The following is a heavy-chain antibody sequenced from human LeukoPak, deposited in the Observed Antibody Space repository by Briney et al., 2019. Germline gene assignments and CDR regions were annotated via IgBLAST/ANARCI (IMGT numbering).Heavy chain of an antibody. CDR1: GYTFTGYY. J-gene: IGHJ4*02. CDR3: ARASQQWLVLGY. V-gene: IGHV1-2*02. Sequence: PWASVKVSCKASGYTFTGYYMHWVRQAPEQGLEWMGWINPNTGDTNFAQKFQGRVTMTRDTSITTAYMELSGLRSDDTAVYYCARASQQWLVLGYWGQGTLVTVSS. CDR2: INPNTGDT. D-gene: IGHD6-19*01.